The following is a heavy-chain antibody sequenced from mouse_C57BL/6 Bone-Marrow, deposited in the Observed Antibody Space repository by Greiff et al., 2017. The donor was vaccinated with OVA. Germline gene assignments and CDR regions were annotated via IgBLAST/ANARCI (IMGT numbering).Heavy chain of an antibody. D-gene: IGHD1-1*01. CDR3: ARAHYYGSSQSPYYAMDY. Sequence: QVHVKQPGAELVKPGASVKMSCKASGYTFTSYWITWVKQRPGQGLEWIGDIYPGSGSTNYNEKFKSKATLTVDTSSSTAYMQLSSLTSEDSAVYYCARAHYYGSSQSPYYAMDYWGQGTSVTVSS. CDR1: GYTFTSYW. V-gene: IGHV1-55*01. J-gene: IGHJ4*01. CDR2: IYPGSGST.